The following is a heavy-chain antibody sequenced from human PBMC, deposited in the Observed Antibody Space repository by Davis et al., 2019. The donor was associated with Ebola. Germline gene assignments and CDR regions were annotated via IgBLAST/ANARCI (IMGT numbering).Heavy chain of an antibody. D-gene: IGHD2-15*01. J-gene: IGHJ5*02. CDR2: INHSAST. CDR1: GFTFSSYG. Sequence: ESLKISCAASGFTFSSYGMHWVRQPPGKGLEWIGEINHSASTNYNPSLKSRVTISVDTSKNQFSLKLSSVTAADTAVYYCARIVWWYRRFDPWGQGTLVTVSS. V-gene: IGHV4-34*01. CDR3: ARIVWWYRRFDP.